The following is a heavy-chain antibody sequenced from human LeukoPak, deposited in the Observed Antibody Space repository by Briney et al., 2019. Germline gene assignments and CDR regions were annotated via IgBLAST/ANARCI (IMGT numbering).Heavy chain of an antibody. Sequence: GGSLRLSCAASGYTFSTSGMHWVRQAPGKGVEWVTDIWYDGSNKHYAESVKGRFSISRDNSQSTLYLQMNSLRAEDTAVYYCARARGVSTGYRPIDYWGQGTLVTVSS. D-gene: IGHD3-22*01. J-gene: IGHJ4*02. CDR1: GYTFSTSG. CDR3: ARARGVSTGYRPIDY. CDR2: IWYDGSNK. V-gene: IGHV3-33*01.